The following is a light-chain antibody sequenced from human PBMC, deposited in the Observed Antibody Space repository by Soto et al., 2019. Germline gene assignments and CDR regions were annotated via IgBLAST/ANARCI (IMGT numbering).Light chain of an antibody. CDR2: NDN. V-gene: IGLV1-47*01. J-gene: IGLJ2*01. CDR3: ATWDDSLSGSVV. CDR1: SSNLGSNS. Sequence: QSVLTQPPSASGTPGQRVTISCSGSSSNLGSNSVRWYQQFPGAAPKLLIYNDNQRRSVGPDRFAASKSGTSASLSISGLRSEDEADYHCATWDDSLSGSVVFGGGTKLTVL.